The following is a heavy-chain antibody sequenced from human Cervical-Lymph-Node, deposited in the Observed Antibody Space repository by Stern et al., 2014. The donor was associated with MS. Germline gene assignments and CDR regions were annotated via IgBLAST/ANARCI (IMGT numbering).Heavy chain of an antibody. D-gene: IGHD6-13*01. J-gene: IGHJ4*02. V-gene: IGHV4-39*01. Sequence: QVQLQESGPGLVKPSETLSLTCTVSGGSISSSSYYWGWIRPPPWKGLVWFGSIYFSGSTYSNPSPNSLVPSSVDTPNNQFLLNRGSVTAADTAVYYCARHASWYADYWGQGTLVTVSS. CDR3: ARHASWYADY. CDR2: IYFSGST. CDR1: GGSISSSSYY.